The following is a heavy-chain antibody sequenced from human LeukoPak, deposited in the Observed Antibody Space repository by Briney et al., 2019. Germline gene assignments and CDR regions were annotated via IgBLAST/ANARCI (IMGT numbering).Heavy chain of an antibody. CDR1: GGSISSYY. D-gene: IGHD3-22*01. V-gene: IGHV4-59*12. CDR2: IYYSGST. CDR3: ARVVPLGSGYFIYFDY. J-gene: IGHJ4*02. Sequence: SETLSLTCTVSGGSISSYYWSWIRQPPGKGLEWIVYIYYSGSTNYNPSLKSRVTISVDTSKNQFSLKLSSVTAADTAVYYCARVVPLGSGYFIYFDYWGQGTLVTVSS.